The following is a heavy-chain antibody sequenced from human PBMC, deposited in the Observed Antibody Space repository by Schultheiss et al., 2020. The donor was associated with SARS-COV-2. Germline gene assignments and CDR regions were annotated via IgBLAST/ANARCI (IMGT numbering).Heavy chain of an antibody. V-gene: IGHV3-53*01. CDR3: ARVQHYYYGMDV. CDR1: GFTVSSNY. J-gene: IGHJ6*02. Sequence: GGSLRLSCAASGFTVSSNYMSWVRQAPGKGLEWVSVIYSGGSTYYADSVKGRFTISRDNSKNTLYLQMNSLRAEDTAVYYCARVQHYYYGMDVWGQGTTVTVSS. CDR2: IYSGGST.